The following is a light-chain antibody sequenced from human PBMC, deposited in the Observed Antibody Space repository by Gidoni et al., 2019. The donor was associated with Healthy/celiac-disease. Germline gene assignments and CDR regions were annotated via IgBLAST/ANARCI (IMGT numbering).Light chain of an antibody. Sequence: EIVLTQSPGTLYLSPGERATLPCRTSQSVSSSYLAIDQQKPGQAPSRLIDGASNRATGIPDRFSGRGSGKDITLTISRLDPKDFAVYYCQQYGSSTRTCGQGTKVEIK. J-gene: IGKJ1*01. V-gene: IGKV3-20*01. CDR1: QSVSSSY. CDR3: QQYGSSTRT. CDR2: GAS.